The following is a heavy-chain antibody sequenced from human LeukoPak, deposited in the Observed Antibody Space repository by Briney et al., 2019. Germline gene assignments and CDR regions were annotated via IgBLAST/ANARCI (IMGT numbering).Heavy chain of an antibody. Sequence: PSETLSLTCAVYGGSFSGYYWSWIRQPPGKGLEWIGEINHSGSTNYNPSLKSRVTISVDTSKNQFSLKLSSVTAADTAVYYCARSIKKGYCSSTSCLYYFDYWGQGTLVTVSS. D-gene: IGHD2-2*01. V-gene: IGHV4-34*01. J-gene: IGHJ4*02. CDR1: GGSFSGYY. CDR2: INHSGST. CDR3: ARSIKKGYCSSTSCLYYFDY.